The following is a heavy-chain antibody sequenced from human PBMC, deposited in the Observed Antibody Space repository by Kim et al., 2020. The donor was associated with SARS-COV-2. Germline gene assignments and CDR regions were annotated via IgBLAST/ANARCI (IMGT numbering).Heavy chain of an antibody. CDR3: ARGGWRSSSVVGGWFDP. CDR1: GGSFSGYY. Sequence: SETLSLTCAVYGGSFSGYYWSWIRQPPGKGLEWIGEINHSGSTNYNPSLKSRVTISVDTSKNQFSLKLSSVTAADTAVYYCARGGWRSSSVVGGWFDPWGQGTLVTVSS. D-gene: IGHD6-25*01. CDR2: INHSGST. J-gene: IGHJ5*02. V-gene: IGHV4-34*01.